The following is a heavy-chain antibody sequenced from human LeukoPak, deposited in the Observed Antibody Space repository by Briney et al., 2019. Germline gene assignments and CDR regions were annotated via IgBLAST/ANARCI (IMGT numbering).Heavy chain of an antibody. CDR3: ARSLSTTVTTAFNI. J-gene: IGHJ3*02. CDR2: ISSSSSYI. V-gene: IGHV3-21*01. D-gene: IGHD4-17*01. CDR1: GFTFSSYT. Sequence: PGGSLRLSCAASGFTFSSYTMNWVRQAPGKGLEWVSSISSSSSYIYYADSVKGRFTISRDNANNSLYLQMDSLRAEDTAVYYCARSLSTTVTTAFNIWGQGTMVTVSS.